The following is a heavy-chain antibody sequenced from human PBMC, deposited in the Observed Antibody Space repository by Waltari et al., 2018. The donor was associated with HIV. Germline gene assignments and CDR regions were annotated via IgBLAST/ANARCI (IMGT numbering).Heavy chain of an antibody. V-gene: IGHV3-30*04. Sequence: QVQLVESGGGVVQPGRSLRLYCAASGFTFSSYAMHWVRRAPDKGLEWVAVISDDGSIKFYADSVRGRFTISRDNSKNTLYLQMNSLRAEDTAVYYCAREVGIVATIYFDYWGQGTLVTVSS. CDR3: AREVGIVATIYFDY. CDR1: GFTFSSYA. CDR2: ISDDGSIK. D-gene: IGHD5-12*01. J-gene: IGHJ4*02.